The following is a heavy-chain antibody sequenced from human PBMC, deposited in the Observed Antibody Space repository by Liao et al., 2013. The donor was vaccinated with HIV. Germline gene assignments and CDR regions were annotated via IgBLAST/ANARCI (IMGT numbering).Heavy chain of an antibody. D-gene: IGHD6-13*01. V-gene: IGHV4-39*07. CDR1: GGSISSSSYY. CDR3: ARDPRVSSSWRLDPEGSRYFDY. CDR2: IYYSGST. Sequence: QLQLQESGPGLVKPSETLSLTCTVSGGSISSSSYYWGWIRQPPGKGLEWIGSIYYSGSTYYNPSLKSRVTISVDTSKNQFSLKLSSVTAADTAVYYCARDPRVSSSWRLDPEGSRYFDYWGQGTLVTVSS. J-gene: IGHJ4*02.